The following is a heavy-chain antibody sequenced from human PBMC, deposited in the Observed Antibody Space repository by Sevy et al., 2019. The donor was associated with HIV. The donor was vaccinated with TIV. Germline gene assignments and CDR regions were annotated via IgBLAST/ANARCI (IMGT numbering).Heavy chain of an antibody. V-gene: IGHV4-59*13. CDR2: IYYSGST. CDR1: GGSIRSYY. CDR3: AGGGGPRSPPTS. Sequence: SETLSLTCTVSGGSIRSYYWSWIRQPPGKGLECIGYIYYSGSTNYNPSLKSRVTISADTSKKQFSLKLSSVTAADTAVYYCAGGGGPRSPPTSWGQGTLVTVSS. J-gene: IGHJ4*02. D-gene: IGHD3-10*01.